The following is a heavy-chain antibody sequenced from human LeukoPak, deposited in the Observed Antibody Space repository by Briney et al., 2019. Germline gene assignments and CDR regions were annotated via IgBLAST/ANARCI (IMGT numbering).Heavy chain of an antibody. CDR3: ARLDSYSGSYGVDY. J-gene: IGHJ4*02. V-gene: IGHV3-30*04. D-gene: IGHD1-26*01. CDR1: GFTFSSYA. CDR2: ISYDGSNE. Sequence: GGSLRLSCAASGFTFSSYAMHWVRQAPGKGLEWVAVISYDGSNEYYADSVKGRFTISRDNSKNTLYLQMNSLRAEDTAVYYCARLDSYSGSYGVDYWGQGTLSPSPQ.